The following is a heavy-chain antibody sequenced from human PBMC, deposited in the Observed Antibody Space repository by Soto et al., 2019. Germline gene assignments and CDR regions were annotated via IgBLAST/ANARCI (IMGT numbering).Heavy chain of an antibody. CDR3: AKEGLTTAIYFDL. CDR1: GFTFSRFG. CDR2: VSYDGSNK. J-gene: IGHJ4*02. V-gene: IGHV3-30*18. D-gene: IGHD5-18*01. Sequence: QVQLVESGGGVVQPGRSLRLSSAASGFTFSRFGMHWVRQAPGKGLEWVAVVSYDGSNKFYADSVKGRFTISRDNSKNTLSLQINTLRAEDTAVYYCAKEGLTTAIYFDLWGQGTLVTVST.